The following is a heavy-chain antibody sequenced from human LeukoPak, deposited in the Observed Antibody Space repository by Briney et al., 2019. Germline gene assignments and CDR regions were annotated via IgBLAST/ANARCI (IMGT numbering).Heavy chain of an antibody. J-gene: IGHJ4*02. CDR2: INPNSGGT. V-gene: IGHV1-2*02. Sequence: GASVKVSCKASGYTFTGYYMHWVRQAPGQGLEWMGWINPNSGGTNYAQKFQGRVTMTRDTSISTAYMELSRLRSDDTAVYYCARDVDTAMEAYFDYWGQGTLVTVSS. CDR3: ARDVDTAMEAYFDY. D-gene: IGHD5-18*01. CDR1: GYTFTGYY.